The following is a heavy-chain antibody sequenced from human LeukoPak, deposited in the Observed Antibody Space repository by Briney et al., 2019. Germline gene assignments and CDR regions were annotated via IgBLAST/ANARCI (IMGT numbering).Heavy chain of an antibody. Sequence: GRSLRLSCTASGFTFGDYVMSWVRQAPGKGLEWVGFIRSKGYGETTEYAASVQGRFTISRDDSKSIAYLQMNSLKTEDTAVYFCSRPVYNSGWYVDDWGQGTLVTVSP. V-gene: IGHV3-49*04. J-gene: IGHJ4*02. CDR1: GFTFGDYV. D-gene: IGHD6-19*01. CDR3: SRPVYNSGWYVDD. CDR2: IRSKGYGETT.